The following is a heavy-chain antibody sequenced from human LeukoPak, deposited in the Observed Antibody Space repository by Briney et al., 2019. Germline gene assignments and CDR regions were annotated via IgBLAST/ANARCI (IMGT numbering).Heavy chain of an antibody. J-gene: IGHJ4*01. CDR3: VRGMAVAGIYLY. V-gene: IGHV1-69*05. D-gene: IGHD6-19*01. Sequence: SVKVSCKASGGTFSSYAISWVRQAPGQGLEWMGGIIPIFGTANYAQKFQGRVTITTDESTSTAYMELSSLRSEDTAVYYCVRGMAVAGIYLYWGQGTLVTVSS. CDR2: IIPIFGTA. CDR1: GGTFSSYA.